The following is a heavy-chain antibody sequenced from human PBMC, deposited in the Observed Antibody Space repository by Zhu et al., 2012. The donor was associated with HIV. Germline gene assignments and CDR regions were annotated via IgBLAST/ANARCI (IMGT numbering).Heavy chain of an antibody. J-gene: IGHJ4*02. D-gene: IGHD3-22*01. V-gene: IGHV3-23*01. Sequence: EVHLLESGGGLVQPGGSLRISCVTSGFSFTSYGMSWVRQPPGKGLEWVSGISTSGGDAYYTDSVKGRFTTSRDNSKNTLYLQMNSLRAEDTAIYYCANTPAPXFDRSGSSYFHYWGQGTLVTVSS. CDR3: ANTPAPXFDRSGSSYFHY. CDR2: ISTSGGDA. CDR1: GFSFTSYG.